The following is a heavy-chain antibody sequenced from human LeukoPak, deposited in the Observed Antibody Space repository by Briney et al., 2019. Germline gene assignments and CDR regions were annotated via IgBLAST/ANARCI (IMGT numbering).Heavy chain of an antibody. J-gene: IGHJ5*02. CDR3: ARDAINSYGLNWFDP. V-gene: IGHV4-39*07. CDR1: GGSISSSSYY. D-gene: IGHD5-18*01. Sequence: SETLSLTCTVSGGSISSSSYYWGWIRQPPGKGLEWIGSIYYSGSTCYNPSLKGRVTISVDTSKNQFSLKLSSVTAADTAVYYCARDAINSYGLNWFDPWGQGTLVTVSS. CDR2: IYYSGST.